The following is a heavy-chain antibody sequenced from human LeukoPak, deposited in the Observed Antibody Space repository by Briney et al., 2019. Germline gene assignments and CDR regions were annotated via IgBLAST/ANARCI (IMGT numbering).Heavy chain of an antibody. CDR3: ARGVVVVPAATTYCYYYGMDV. D-gene: IGHD2-2*01. Sequence: SETLSLTCAVYGGSFSGYYWSWIRQPPGKGLEWIGEINHSGSTNYNPSLKSRVTISVDTSKNQFSLKLSSVTAADTAVYYCARGVVVVPAATTYCYYYGMDVWGQGTTVTVPS. CDR2: INHSGST. J-gene: IGHJ6*02. V-gene: IGHV4-34*01. CDR1: GGSFSGYY.